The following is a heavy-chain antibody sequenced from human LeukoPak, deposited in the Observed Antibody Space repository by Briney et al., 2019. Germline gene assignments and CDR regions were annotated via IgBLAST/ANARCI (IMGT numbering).Heavy chain of an antibody. J-gene: IGHJ4*02. V-gene: IGHV4-59*08. CDR1: VGSIFSYY. Sequence: PSETLSLTCTVSVGSIFSYYWSWIRQPPGKGLEWLGYNYYSGSTNYNPSLKSRVTISVDTSKNQFSLRVSSVTAADTAVYYCARHLNNCGDDCYIFDYWGQGTLVTVSS. D-gene: IGHD2-21*01. CDR2: NYYSGST. CDR3: ARHLNNCGDDCYIFDY.